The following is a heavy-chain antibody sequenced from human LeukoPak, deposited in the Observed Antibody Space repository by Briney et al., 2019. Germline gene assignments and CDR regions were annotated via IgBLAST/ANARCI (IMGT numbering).Heavy chain of an antibody. V-gene: IGHV3-48*02. J-gene: IGHJ4*02. Sequence: GGSLRLSCAASGFTFSSYSMNWVRQAPGKGLEWVSYISSGSSTIYYADSVKGRFTISRDSARNSLYLQMNSLRDEDTAVYYCARDRRETLNFHFDYWGQGTLVTVSS. D-gene: IGHD1-1*01. CDR3: ARDRRETLNFHFDY. CDR2: ISSGSSTI. CDR1: GFTFSSYS.